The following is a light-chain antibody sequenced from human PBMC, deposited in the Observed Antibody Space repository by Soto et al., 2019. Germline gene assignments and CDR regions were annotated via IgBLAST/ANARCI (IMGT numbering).Light chain of an antibody. J-gene: IGLJ1*01. Sequence: QSVLSQPPSASGTPGQRVAISCSGSSSNIGRNTVNWYQQLPGTAPKLHIYNNNQRPSGGPDRFSGSKSGTSASLAISGLQSEDEADYYCAAWDDSLTGLNVFGTGTKLTVL. V-gene: IGLV1-44*01. CDR2: NNN. CDR3: AAWDDSLTGLNV. CDR1: SSNIGRNT.